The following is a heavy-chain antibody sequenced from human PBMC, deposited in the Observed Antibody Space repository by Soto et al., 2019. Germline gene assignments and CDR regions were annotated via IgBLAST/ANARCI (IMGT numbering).Heavy chain of an antibody. V-gene: IGHV3-48*03. J-gene: IGHJ4*02. CDR2: ISTSGSPI. CDR3: ARESLRFLEWSFDS. D-gene: IGHD3-3*01. Sequence: GGSLRLSCAASGFTFSNYEMNWVRQAPGKGLEWLAYISTSGSPIYYADSVKGRFTISRDDAKNSLYLQMNTLRAEDTAVYYCARESLRFLEWSFDSWGQGTLVTVSS. CDR1: GFTFSNYE.